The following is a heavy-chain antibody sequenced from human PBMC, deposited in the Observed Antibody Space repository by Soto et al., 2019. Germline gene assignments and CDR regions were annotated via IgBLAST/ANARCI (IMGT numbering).Heavy chain of an antibody. Sequence: GGSLRLSCAASGFTFSQNWMSWVRQAPGKGLEWVANIKEDGSEKYYVDSVKGRFTISRDNSKNTLYLQMNSLRAEDTAAYYCAKEVGYSSGWSEFDYWGQGT. J-gene: IGHJ4*02. CDR2: IKEDGSEK. CDR1: GFTFSQNW. D-gene: IGHD6-19*01. CDR3: AKEVGYSSGWSEFDY. V-gene: IGHV3-7*03.